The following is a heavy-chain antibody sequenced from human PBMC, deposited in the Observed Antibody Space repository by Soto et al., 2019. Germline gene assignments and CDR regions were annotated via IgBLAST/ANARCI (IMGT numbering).Heavy chain of an antibody. Sequence: QVQLVQSGAEVKKPGASVKVSCKPSGYPFTSNHVNWVRQTPGQGLEWMGWMNPDSGSTDYALKFLGRLTMTRNTWMSTAYLELRSLTSADTAIYYCARGRFISKGYDSGWYIAHWGQGAQVSVSS. CDR3: ARGRFISKGYDSGWYIAH. D-gene: IGHD6-19*01. J-gene: IGHJ5*02. V-gene: IGHV1-8*01. CDR2: MNPDSGST. CDR1: GYPFTSNH.